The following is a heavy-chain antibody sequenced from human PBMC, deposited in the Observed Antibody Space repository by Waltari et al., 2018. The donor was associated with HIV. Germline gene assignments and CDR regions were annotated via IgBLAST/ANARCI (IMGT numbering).Heavy chain of an antibody. CDR3: AREFRTLATSRFDV. CDR1: GYTLTSYT. V-gene: IGHV7-4-1*01. CDR2: VNTKTGNR. J-gene: IGHJ1*01. Sequence: QVQLVQSESELRKPGTSVIISCKASGYTLTSYTINWVRQTPGQGREWMGWVNTKTGNRRSAHNFTRRFNSSVDTSVSTARLQILDLQRDDAAVYFCAREFRTLATSRFDVWGQGTLLSVSS. D-gene: IGHD3-9*01.